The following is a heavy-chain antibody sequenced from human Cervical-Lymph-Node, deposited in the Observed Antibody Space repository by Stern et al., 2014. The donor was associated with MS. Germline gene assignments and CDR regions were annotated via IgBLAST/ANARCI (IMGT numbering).Heavy chain of an antibody. Sequence: VQLVDSGGGVVQPGRSLRLSCAASGFSFSRYAMHWVRQAPGQGLEWVALIWYDGSNPYYADSVTGRFTISRDNFKNTLYLQMNSLRAEDTAVYYCASAYSSSHYYFDYWGQGTLVTVSS. V-gene: IGHV3-33*01. D-gene: IGHD6-13*01. J-gene: IGHJ4*02. CDR3: ASAYSSSHYYFDY. CDR1: GFSFSRYA. CDR2: IWYDGSNP.